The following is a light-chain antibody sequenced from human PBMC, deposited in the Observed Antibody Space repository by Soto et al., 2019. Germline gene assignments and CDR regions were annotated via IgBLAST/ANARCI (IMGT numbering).Light chain of an antibody. CDR2: DAS. CDR3: QQYDNVLFPST. Sequence: DIQMTQSPSSLSASVGDRVTITCQASQDINKYLNWYQQKPGKAPKVLIYDASNSETGVPSRFSGSGSGTDFTFTISSLQPEDFATYYCQQYDNVLFPSTFGQGTKVEMK. CDR1: QDINKY. V-gene: IGKV1-33*01. J-gene: IGKJ2*01.